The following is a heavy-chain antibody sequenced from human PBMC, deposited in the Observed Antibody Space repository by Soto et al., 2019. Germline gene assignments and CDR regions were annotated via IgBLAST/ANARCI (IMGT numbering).Heavy chain of an antibody. CDR1: GYTITCCA. Sequence: QVQLVQSGAEVKKPGASVRVSCKASGYTITCCAMHWVRQAPGQRPEWMGWINAGDGDTKYSQNFQGRLTIIRDTSASTAYMELSSLRSEDTAVYYCAGDGEVKAAAGMFYWGQGTLVTVSS. CDR2: INAGDGDT. J-gene: IGHJ4*02. CDR3: AGDGEVKAAAGMFY. D-gene: IGHD6-13*01. V-gene: IGHV1-3*01.